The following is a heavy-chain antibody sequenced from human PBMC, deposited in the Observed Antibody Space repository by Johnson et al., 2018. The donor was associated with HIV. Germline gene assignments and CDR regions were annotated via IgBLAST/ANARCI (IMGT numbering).Heavy chain of an antibody. V-gene: IGHV3-9*01. J-gene: IGHJ3*02. Sequence: EVQLLESGGGLVQPGGSLRLSCAASGFTFDDYAMHWVRQAPGKGLEWVSGISWNSGSIGYADSVKGRFTISRDNSKNTLYLQMNSLRAEDTAVYYCAKIAVAGTYHDAFDIWGQGTMVTVSS. CDR2: ISWNSGSI. D-gene: IGHD6-19*01. CDR3: AKIAVAGTYHDAFDI. CDR1: GFTFDDYA.